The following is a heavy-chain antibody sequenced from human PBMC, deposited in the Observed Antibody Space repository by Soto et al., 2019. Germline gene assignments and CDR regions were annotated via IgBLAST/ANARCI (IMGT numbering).Heavy chain of an antibody. CDR3: SRQCSVYGDYGRYFDF. J-gene: IGHJ4*02. CDR2: VYHSGST. Sequence: PSETLSLTCTVSGGSIRSYDWSWIRQHPGKGLEWIGYVYHSGSTYYNPSLKSRVTISVDTSKNQFSLKLMSVTAADSAVYYCSRQCSVYGDYGRYFDFWGQGTLVTVSS. D-gene: IGHD4-17*01. V-gene: IGHV4-59*04. CDR1: GGSIRSYD.